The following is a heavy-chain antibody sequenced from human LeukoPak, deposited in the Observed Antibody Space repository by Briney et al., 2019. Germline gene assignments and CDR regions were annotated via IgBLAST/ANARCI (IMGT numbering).Heavy chain of an antibody. CDR1: GFTFSSYS. Sequence: PGGSLRLSCAASGFTFSSYSMNWVRQAPGKGLEWVSSISSSSSYIYYADSVKGRFTISRDNAKNSLYLQMNSLRAEDTAVYYCARDYYDSSGYFDNFDYWGQGTLVTVSS. CDR3: ARDYYDSSGYFDNFDY. D-gene: IGHD3-22*01. CDR2: ISSSSSYI. V-gene: IGHV3-21*01. J-gene: IGHJ4*02.